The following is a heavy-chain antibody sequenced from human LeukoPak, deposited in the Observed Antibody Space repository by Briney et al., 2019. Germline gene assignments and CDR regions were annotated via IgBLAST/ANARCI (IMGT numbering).Heavy chain of an antibody. D-gene: IGHD6-13*01. J-gene: IGHJ4*02. Sequence: GGSLRLSCAASGFTFSSYAMSWVRQAPGKGLEWVSAISGSGGSTYYADSVKGRFTISRDTSTNTLYLQLNSLRVDDTAVYFCAKEWRFSSSWYQYYFDYWGQGTLATVSS. CDR1: GFTFSSYA. CDR3: AKEWRFSSSWYQYYFDY. CDR2: ISGSGGST. V-gene: IGHV3-23*01.